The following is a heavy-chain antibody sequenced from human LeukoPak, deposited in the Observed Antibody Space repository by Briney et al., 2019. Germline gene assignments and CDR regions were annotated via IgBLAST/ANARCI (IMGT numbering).Heavy chain of an antibody. J-gene: IGHJ3*02. CDR3: AREVTVTEGDAFDI. CDR2: IIPIFGTA. D-gene: IGHD4-17*01. CDR1: GGTFSSYA. V-gene: IGHV1-69*13. Sequence: SVKVSCKASGGTFSSYAISWVRQAPGQGLEWMGGIIPIFGTANYAQKFQGRVTITADESTSTAYMELSSLRSEDTAVYYCAREVTVTEGDAFDIWGQGTMVTVSS.